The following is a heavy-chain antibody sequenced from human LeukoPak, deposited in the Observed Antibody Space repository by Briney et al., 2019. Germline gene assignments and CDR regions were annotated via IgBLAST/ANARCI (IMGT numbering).Heavy chain of an antibody. CDR1: GYTLNTYG. D-gene: IGHD6-19*01. V-gene: IGHV1-18*01. CDR2: ISGYNGKT. Sequence: ASVKVSCKASGYTLNTYGVSWVRHAPGQGLEWMGWISGYNGKTDFAQKLQGRLTMTTDASTNTAYMELRSLTSGDTAVYYCARDRDSIAVAGSPRYFDYWGQGTLVTVSS. J-gene: IGHJ4*02. CDR3: ARDRDSIAVAGSPRYFDY.